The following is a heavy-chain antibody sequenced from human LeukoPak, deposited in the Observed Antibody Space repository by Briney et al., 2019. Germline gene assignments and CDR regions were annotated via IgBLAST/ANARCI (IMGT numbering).Heavy chain of an antibody. CDR2: IYSGGSP. J-gene: IGHJ5*02. CDR3: ARDVAVAGYNWFDP. CDR1: GFTVSSNY. D-gene: IGHD6-19*01. V-gene: IGHV3-53*01. Sequence: GGSLRLSCAASGFTVSSNYMSWVRQAPGKGLEWVSVIYSGGSPYYADSVKGRFTISRDNSKNTLYLQMNSLRAEDTAVYYCARDVAVAGYNWFDPWGQGTLVTVSS.